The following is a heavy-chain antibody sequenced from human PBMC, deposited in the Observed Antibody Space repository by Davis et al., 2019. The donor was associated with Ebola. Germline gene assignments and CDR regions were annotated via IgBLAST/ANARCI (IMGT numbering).Heavy chain of an antibody. CDR1: GGSISSYY. V-gene: IGHV4-59*12. J-gene: IGHJ4*02. D-gene: IGHD3-22*01. Sequence: PSETLSLTCTVSGGSISSYYWSWIRQPPGKGLEWIGYIYYSGSTYYNPSLKSRVTISVDTSKNQFSLKLSSVTAADTAVYYCARDAAYYDSSGYLDYWGQGTLVTVSS. CDR2: IYYSGST. CDR3: ARDAAYYDSSGYLDY.